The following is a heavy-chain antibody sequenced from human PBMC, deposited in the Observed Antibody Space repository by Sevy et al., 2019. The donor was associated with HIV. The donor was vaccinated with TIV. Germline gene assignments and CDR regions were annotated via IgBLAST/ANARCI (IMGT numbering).Heavy chain of an antibody. V-gene: IGHV3-33*01. CDR3: ARDGIVIVPAAVAVTGYFDY. Sequence: GGSLRLSCAASGFSFSNYGMHWVRQAPGKGLEWVAVIWYDGSNKYYADSVKGRFTISRDKSKNTLYLQMHSLRAEDTAVYYCARDGIVIVPAAVAVTGYFDYWGQGTLVTVSS. CDR1: GFSFSNYG. D-gene: IGHD2-2*01. J-gene: IGHJ4*02. CDR2: IWYDGSNK.